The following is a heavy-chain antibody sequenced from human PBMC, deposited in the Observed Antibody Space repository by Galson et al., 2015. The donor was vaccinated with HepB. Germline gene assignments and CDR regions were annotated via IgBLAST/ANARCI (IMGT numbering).Heavy chain of an antibody. J-gene: IGHJ6*03. CDR1: GYTFTGYY. CDR3: ARDLGRELQNYYYMDV. CDR2: INPNSGGT. Sequence: SVKVSCKASGYTFTGYYMHWVRQAPGQGLEWMGWINPNSGGTNYAQKFQGRVTMTRDTSISTAYMELSRLRSDDTAVYYCARDLGRELQNYYYMDVWGKGTTVTVSS. D-gene: IGHD1-26*01. V-gene: IGHV1-2*02.